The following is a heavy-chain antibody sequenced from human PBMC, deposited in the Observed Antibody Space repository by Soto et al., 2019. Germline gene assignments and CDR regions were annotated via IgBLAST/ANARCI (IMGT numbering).Heavy chain of an antibody. CDR2: INQDGSEK. CDR3: SGGVGDAF. Sequence: EVHLVESGGGLVQTGGSLRLSCAIFESTVSRDWMNWVRQAPGKGLEWVAHINQDGSEKYYVDSVKGRFTISRDNAKKSLYLQRNRLSPADAVMYYCSGGVGDAFWGQGTMVTVSS. CDR1: ESTVSRDW. V-gene: IGHV3-7*04. D-gene: IGHD3-16*01. J-gene: IGHJ4*02.